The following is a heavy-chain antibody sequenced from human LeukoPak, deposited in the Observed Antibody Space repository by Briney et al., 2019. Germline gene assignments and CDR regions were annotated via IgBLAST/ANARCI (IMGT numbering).Heavy chain of an antibody. CDR1: GFTFSSYS. CDR3: ARHVRLDACLDP. CDR2: IYYSGST. Sequence: GSLRLSCAASGFTFSSYSMHWIRQPPGKGLEWIGSIYYSGSTYYNPSLKSRVTISVDTSKNQFSLKLSSVTAADTAVYDCARHVRLDACLDPWGQGTLVTVSS. J-gene: IGHJ5*02. D-gene: IGHD1-1*01. V-gene: IGHV4-39*01.